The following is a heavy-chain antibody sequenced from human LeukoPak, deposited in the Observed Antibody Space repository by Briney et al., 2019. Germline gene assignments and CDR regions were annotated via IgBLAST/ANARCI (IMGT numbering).Heavy chain of an antibody. Sequence: SQTLSLTCTGSGGSISSGSYYWRWIRQPSGKLLVWIGRNYTSGSTNYNPSLKSRVTISVDTSKNQFSLKLSSVTAADTAVYYCAREEGGYNYADLYYFDYWGQGTLVTVSS. V-gene: IGHV4-61*02. CDR2: NYTSGST. J-gene: IGHJ4*02. CDR3: AREEGGYNYADLYYFDY. D-gene: IGHD5-24*01. CDR1: GGSISSGSYY.